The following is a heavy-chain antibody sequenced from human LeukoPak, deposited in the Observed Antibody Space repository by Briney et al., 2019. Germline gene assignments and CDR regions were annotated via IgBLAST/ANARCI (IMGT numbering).Heavy chain of an antibody. Sequence: SETLSLTCTVSGGSISSSSYYWGWIRQPPGKGLEWIGSIYYSGSTYYNPSLKSRVTISVDTSKNQFSLKLSSVTAADTAVYYCARHPKITMVRGVILRPFDYWGQGTLVTVSS. D-gene: IGHD3-10*01. J-gene: IGHJ4*02. CDR2: IYYSGST. V-gene: IGHV4-39*01. CDR3: ARHPKITMVRGVILRPFDY. CDR1: GGSISSSSYY.